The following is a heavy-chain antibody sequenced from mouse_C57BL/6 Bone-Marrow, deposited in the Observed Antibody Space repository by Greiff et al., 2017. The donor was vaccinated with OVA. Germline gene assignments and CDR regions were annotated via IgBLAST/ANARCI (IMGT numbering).Heavy chain of an antibody. CDR3: ARVKGNYNYAMDY. D-gene: IGHD2-1*01. CDR1: GYTFTDYY. CDR2: INPNNGGT. J-gene: IGHJ4*01. V-gene: IGHV1-26*01. Sequence: EVQLQQSGPELVKPGASVKISCKASGYTFTDYYMNWVKQSHGKSLEWIGDINPNNGGTSYNQKFKGKAILTVDKSSSTAYMELRSLTSEDSAVYYCARVKGNYNYAMDYWGQGTSVTVSS.